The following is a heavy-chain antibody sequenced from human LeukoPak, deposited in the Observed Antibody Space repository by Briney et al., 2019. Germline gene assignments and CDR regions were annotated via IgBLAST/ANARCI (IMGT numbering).Heavy chain of an antibody. J-gene: IGHJ4*02. V-gene: IGHV1-69*01. CDR2: ILPIFGTA. Sequence: SVKVSCKASGRTLSSYSISWVRHAPGEGLEWMGGILPIFGTANYAQKFEGRVTITPDESTITDYMELSRLRSEDTAVYYCARGELIYYFDYWGKGTLVTVSS. D-gene: IGHD1-1*01. CDR3: ARGELIYYFDY. CDR1: GRTLSSYS.